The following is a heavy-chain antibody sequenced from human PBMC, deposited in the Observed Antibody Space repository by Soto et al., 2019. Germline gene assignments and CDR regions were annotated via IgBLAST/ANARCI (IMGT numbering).Heavy chain of an antibody. Sequence: EVQLVESGGGLVQPGGSLRLSCAASGFTFSSYSMNWVRQAPGKGLEWVSYISSSSSTIYYADSVKGRFTISRDNAKNSRYLQMNSLRAEDTAVYYCARYCSGGSCYSQIDYWGQGTLVTVSS. V-gene: IGHV3-48*01. D-gene: IGHD2-15*01. CDR1: GFTFSSYS. J-gene: IGHJ4*02. CDR3: ARYCSGGSCYSQIDY. CDR2: ISSSSSTI.